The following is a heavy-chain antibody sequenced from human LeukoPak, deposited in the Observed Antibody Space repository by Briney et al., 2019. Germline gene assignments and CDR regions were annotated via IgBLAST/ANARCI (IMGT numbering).Heavy chain of an antibody. CDR2: IYYSGST. Sequence: SETLSLTCTVSGGSISSYYWSWIRQPPGKGLEWIGYIYYSGSTNYNPSLKSRVTISVDTSKNQFSLKLSSVTAADTAVYYCARANGDYYDSSDAFDIWGQGTMVTVSS. J-gene: IGHJ3*02. V-gene: IGHV4-59*01. D-gene: IGHD3-22*01. CDR1: GGSISSYY. CDR3: ARANGDYYDSSDAFDI.